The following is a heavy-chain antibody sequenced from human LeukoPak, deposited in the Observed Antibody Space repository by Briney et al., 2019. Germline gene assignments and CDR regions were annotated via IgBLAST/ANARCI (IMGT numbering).Heavy chain of an antibody. CDR2: IDTDGGGT. V-gene: IGHV3-64D*09. J-gene: IGHJ4*02. CDR3: VKDWGFRFASGSSYLDY. Sequence: GGSLRLSCSGSGLTLSTYAMNWVRQAAGKGLEYVSAIDTDGGGTYYADSVKGRFTISRDKSKNTLYLQMRSLRAEDTAVYYCVKDWGFRFASGSSYLDYWGQGTLVTVSS. D-gene: IGHD3-10*01. CDR1: GLTLSTYA.